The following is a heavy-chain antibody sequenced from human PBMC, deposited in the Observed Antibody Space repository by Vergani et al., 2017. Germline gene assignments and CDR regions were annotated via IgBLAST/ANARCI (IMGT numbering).Heavy chain of an antibody. CDR1: GFALNRHA. CDR2: ISFDGTNE. V-gene: IGHV3-30-3*01. CDR3: VRDRGLCAGGRCYTEAWAY. J-gene: IGHJ4*02. D-gene: IGHD2-2*02. Sequence: QVQLVESGGGVVQPGTSLRLSCVVSGFALNRHAMYWVRQAPGKGLEWVVGISFDGTNEYYPDLVKGRFTISRDIAKNTLYLQVRSLRLEDTGVYHCVRDRGLCAGGRCYTEAWAYWGQGTLVTVSS.